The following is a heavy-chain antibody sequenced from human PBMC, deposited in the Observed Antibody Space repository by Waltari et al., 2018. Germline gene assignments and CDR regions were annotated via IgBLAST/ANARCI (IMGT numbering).Heavy chain of an antibody. D-gene: IGHD6-19*01. V-gene: IGHV3-48*01. CDR2: ISSSSSTI. CDR1: GFTFRSYS. CDR3: ARDRAVAGIGGDSGMDV. J-gene: IGHJ6*02. Sequence: EVQLVESGGGLVQPGGSLRLSCAASGFTFRSYSMNWFRQASGKGLEWVSYISSSSSTIYYADSVKGRFTISRDNAKNSLYLQMNSLRAEDTAVYYCARDRAVAGIGGDSGMDVWGQGTTVTVSS.